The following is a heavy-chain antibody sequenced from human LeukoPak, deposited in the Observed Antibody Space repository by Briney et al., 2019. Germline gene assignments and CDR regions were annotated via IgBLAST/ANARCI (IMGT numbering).Heavy chain of an antibody. V-gene: IGHV3-53*01. J-gene: IGHJ4*02. D-gene: IGHD5-12*01. CDR3: ARVSGAYEFDY. CDR2: IYSCGST. Sequence: GGSLRLSCAASGFTLSRNYMRWVRQAPGKGVECVSFIYSCGSTYYPSSVRGPFTISRDNSKNTLYLQMNTLRAEDTAVYYCARVSGAYEFDYWGQGTLVTVSS. CDR1: GFTLSRNY.